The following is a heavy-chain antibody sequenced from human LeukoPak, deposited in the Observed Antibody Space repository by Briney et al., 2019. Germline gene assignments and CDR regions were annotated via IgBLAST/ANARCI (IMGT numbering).Heavy chain of an antibody. CDR1: GFTFSSYS. D-gene: IGHD2-2*01. Sequence: GGSLRLSCTASGFTFSSYSMNWVRQAPGKGLEWVSSITGISTYMYYTDSVKGRFTISRDNAKNSLYLQMYSLRAEDTAVYYCARVKSVPAARDSSLGIDYWGQGTLVTVSS. CDR2: ITGISTYM. CDR3: ARVKSVPAARDSSLGIDY. J-gene: IGHJ4*02. V-gene: IGHV3-21*01.